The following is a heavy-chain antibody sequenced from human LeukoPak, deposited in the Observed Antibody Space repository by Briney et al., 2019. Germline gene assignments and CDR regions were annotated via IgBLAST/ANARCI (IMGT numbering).Heavy chain of an antibody. CDR3: ARDKRPMVRGVGYFDY. D-gene: IGHD3-10*01. CDR2: ISSSSSYI. V-gene: IGHV3-21*01. Sequence: GGSLRLSCAASGFTFSSYSMNWVRQAPGKGLEWVSSISSSSSYIYYADSVEGRFTISRDNAKNSLYLQMNSLRAEDTAVYYCARDKRPMVRGVGYFDYWGQGTLVTVSS. J-gene: IGHJ4*02. CDR1: GFTFSSYS.